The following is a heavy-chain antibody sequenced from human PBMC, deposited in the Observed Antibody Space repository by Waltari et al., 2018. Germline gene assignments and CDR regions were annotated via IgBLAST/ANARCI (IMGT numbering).Heavy chain of an antibody. J-gene: IGHJ4*02. Sequence: QVQLQESGPGLVKPSQTLSLTCTAARGPIRSGGYPWSWIRQHPGKGLEWIGYIYYSGSTYYNPSLKSRVTISVDTSKNQFSLKLSSVTAADTAVYYCARGRAYDYSNYWGQGTLVTVSS. D-gene: IGHD4-4*01. V-gene: IGHV4-31*03. CDR3: ARGRAYDYSNY. CDR2: IYYSGST. CDR1: RGPIRSGGYP.